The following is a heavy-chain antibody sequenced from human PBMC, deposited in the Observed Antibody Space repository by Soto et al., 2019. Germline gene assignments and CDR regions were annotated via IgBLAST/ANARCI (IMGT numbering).Heavy chain of an antibody. CDR1: GFSFSSYW. D-gene: IGHD3-3*01. CDR2: IKQDGDEK. CDR3: VSTMTFDY. J-gene: IGHJ4*02. V-gene: IGHV3-7*01. Sequence: GGSLRLSCAASGFSFSSYWMSWVRQAPGKGLEWVANIKQDGDEKYYVDSVEGRFTISRDNAKNSLYLQMNSLRAEDTAMYYCVSTMTFDYWGPGTLVTGSS.